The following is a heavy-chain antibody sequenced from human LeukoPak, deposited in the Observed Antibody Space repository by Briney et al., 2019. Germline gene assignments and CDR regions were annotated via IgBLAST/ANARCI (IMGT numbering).Heavy chain of an antibody. V-gene: IGHV1-3*01. J-gene: IGHJ4*02. CDR2: INAGNGNT. CDR1: GYTFTSYA. CDR3: ARDDCSGGSCYFDY. Sequence: GASVKVSCKASGYTFTSYAMHWVRQAPGQRLEWMGWINAGNGNTKYSQKFQGRVTITRDTSASTAYMGLSSLRSEDTAVYYCARDDCSGGSCYFDYWGQGTLVTVSS. D-gene: IGHD2-15*01.